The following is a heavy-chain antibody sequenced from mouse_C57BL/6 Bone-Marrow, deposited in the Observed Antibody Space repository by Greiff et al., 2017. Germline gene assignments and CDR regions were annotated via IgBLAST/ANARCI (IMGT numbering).Heavy chain of an antibody. CDR2: IYPRSGNT. D-gene: IGHD1-1*01. V-gene: IGHV1-81*01. Sequence: QVQLKQSGAELARPGASVKLSCKASGYTFTSYGISWVKQRTGQGLEWIGEIYPRSGNTYYNEKFKGKATLTADKSSSTAYMELRSLTSEDSAVYFCATPTTVVLEPYFDDWGQGTTLTVSS. CDR1: GYTFTSYG. CDR3: ATPTTVVLEPYFDD. J-gene: IGHJ2*01.